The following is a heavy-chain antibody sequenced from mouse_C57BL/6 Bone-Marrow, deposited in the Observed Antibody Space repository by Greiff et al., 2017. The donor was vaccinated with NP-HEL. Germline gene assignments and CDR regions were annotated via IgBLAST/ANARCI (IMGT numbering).Heavy chain of an antibody. Sequence: DVKLQESGGGLVQPGESLKLSCESNEYEFPSHDMSWVRKTPEKRLELVAAINSDGGSTYYPDTMERRFIISRDNTKKTLYLQMSSLRSEDTALYYCARLISGPYWYFDVWGTGTTVTVSS. CDR2: INSDGGST. CDR3: ARLISGPYWYFDV. V-gene: IGHV5-2*01. J-gene: IGHJ1*03. CDR1: EYEFPSHD.